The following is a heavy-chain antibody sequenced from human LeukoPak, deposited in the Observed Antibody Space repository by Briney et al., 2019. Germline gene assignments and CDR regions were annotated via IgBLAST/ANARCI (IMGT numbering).Heavy chain of an antibody. Sequence: TGGSLRLSCAASGFTFSSYGMHWVRQAPGKGLEWVAVIWYDGSNKYYADSVKGRFTISRDNSKNTLYLQMNSLRAEDTAVYYCAKDFNNYYGSGSQNYYYYYMDVWGKGTTVTVSS. CDR1: GFTFSSYG. CDR2: IWYDGSNK. D-gene: IGHD3-10*01. CDR3: AKDFNNYYGSGSQNYYYYYMDV. V-gene: IGHV3-33*06. J-gene: IGHJ6*03.